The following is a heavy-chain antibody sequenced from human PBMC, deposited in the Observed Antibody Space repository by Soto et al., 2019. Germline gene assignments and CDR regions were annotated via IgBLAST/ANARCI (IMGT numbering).Heavy chain of an antibody. CDR1: GGSISSGDYY. Sequence: QVQLQESGPGLVKPSQTLSLTCTVSGGSISSGDYYWSWIRQPPGKGLEWVGSINYSGRTSYKPSLNSRVTISVDTSKNQFSLKLSSVNAADTAVYYCARVRNYYDSSGFYYDYCFFDLWGRGTLVTVSS. V-gene: IGHV4-30-4*01. CDR2: INYSGRT. D-gene: IGHD3-22*01. J-gene: IGHJ2*01. CDR3: ARVRNYYDSSGFYYDYCFFDL.